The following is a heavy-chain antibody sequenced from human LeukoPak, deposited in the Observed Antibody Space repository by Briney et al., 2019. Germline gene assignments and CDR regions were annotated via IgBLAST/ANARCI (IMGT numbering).Heavy chain of an antibody. Sequence: GGSLRLSCAASGFTFSSYSMNWVRQAPGKGLEWVSSISSSSSYICYADSVKGRFTISRDNAKNSLYLQMNSLRAEDTAVYYCARDLFDYWGQGTLVTVSS. CDR2: ISSSSSYI. CDR3: ARDLFDY. V-gene: IGHV3-21*01. CDR1: GFTFSSYS. J-gene: IGHJ4*02.